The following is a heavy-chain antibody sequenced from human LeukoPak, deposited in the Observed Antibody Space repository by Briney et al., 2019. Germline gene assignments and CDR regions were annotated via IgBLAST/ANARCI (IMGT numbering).Heavy chain of an antibody. CDR3: AVEMATIPNWFDP. V-gene: IGHV1-69*05. D-gene: IGHD5-24*01. Sequence: SVKVSCKASGGTFSSYAISWVRQAPGQGLEWMGGIIPIFGTANYAQKFQGRVTITTDESTSTAYMELSSLRSEDTAVYYCAVEMATIPNWFDPWGQGTLVTVCS. J-gene: IGHJ5*02. CDR1: GGTFSSYA. CDR2: IIPIFGTA.